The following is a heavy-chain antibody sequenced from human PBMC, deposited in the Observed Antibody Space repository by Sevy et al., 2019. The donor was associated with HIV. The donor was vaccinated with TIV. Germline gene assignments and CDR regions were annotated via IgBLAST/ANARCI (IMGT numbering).Heavy chain of an antibody. CDR1: GGSISSSSYY. CDR2: IYYSGST. Sequence: SETLSLTCTVSGGSISSSSYYWGWIRQPPGKGLEWIGSIYYSGSTYYNPSLKSRVTISVDTSKNQFSLKPSSVTAADTAVYYCARHVMFSRTYYYDSSGYSGIYYFDYWGQGTLVTVSS. D-gene: IGHD3-22*01. V-gene: IGHV4-39*01. CDR3: ARHVMFSRTYYYDSSGYSGIYYFDY. J-gene: IGHJ4*02.